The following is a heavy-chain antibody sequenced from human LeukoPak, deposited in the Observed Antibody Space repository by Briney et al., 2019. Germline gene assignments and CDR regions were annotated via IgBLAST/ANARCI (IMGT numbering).Heavy chain of an antibody. Sequence: GGSLRLSCAASGFTFSSYAMSWVRQAPGKGLEWVSAISGSDGRLFYADSVKGRFTISRDNSKNTLFLQMNSLRAEDTALYYCAKESPYRAPTRTYYFDYWGQGTLVTVSS. V-gene: IGHV3-23*01. D-gene: IGHD1-14*01. CDR2: ISGSDGRL. CDR3: AKESPYRAPTRTYYFDY. CDR1: GFTFSSYA. J-gene: IGHJ4*02.